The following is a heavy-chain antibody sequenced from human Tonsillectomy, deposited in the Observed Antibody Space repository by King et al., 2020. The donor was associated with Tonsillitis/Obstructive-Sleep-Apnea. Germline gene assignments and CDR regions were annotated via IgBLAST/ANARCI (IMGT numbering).Heavy chain of an antibody. CDR3: ASVAEGTGHRYYYYYYMDV. CDR1: GFTFSDYY. D-gene: IGHD3-10*01. CDR2: ISSSNNYT. J-gene: IGHJ6*03. V-gene: IGHV3-11*05. Sequence: VQLVESGGGLVKPGGSLRLSCAASGFTFSDYYMSWIRQAPGKGLEWVSYISSSNNYTNYADSVKGRFTISRDNAKNSLYLQMNSLGAEDTAVYYCASVAEGTGHRYYYYYYMDVWGKGTTVTVSS.